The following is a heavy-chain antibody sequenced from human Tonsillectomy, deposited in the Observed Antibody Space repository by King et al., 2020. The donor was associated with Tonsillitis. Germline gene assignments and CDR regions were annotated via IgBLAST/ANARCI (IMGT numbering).Heavy chain of an antibody. CDR2: IYYSGST. CDR1: GGSISSGDYY. V-gene: IGHV4-30-4*01. D-gene: IGHD2-2*01. Sequence: VQLQESGPGLVKPSQTLSLTCTVSGGSISSGDYYCGWIRQPPWKGLEWSGYIYYSGSTYYNPSLKSRVTISVDTSKNQFSLKLSSVTAADTAVYYCAARREYQLLIYYYYYMDVWGKGTTVTVSS. CDR3: AARREYQLLIYYYYYMDV. J-gene: IGHJ6*03.